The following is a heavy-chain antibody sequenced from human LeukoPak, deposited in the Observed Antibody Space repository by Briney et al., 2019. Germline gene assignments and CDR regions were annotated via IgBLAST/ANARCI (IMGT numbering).Heavy chain of an antibody. CDR3: ASGYDTPLLPYNYYYGMDV. Sequence: GGSLRLSCAASGFTVSSNYMSWVRQAPGKGLEWVSVIYSGGSTYYADSVKGRFTISRDKSKNTLYLQMNSLRAEDTAVYYCASGYDTPLLPYNYYYGMDVWGQGTTVTVSS. J-gene: IGHJ6*02. CDR1: GFTVSSNY. CDR2: IYSGGST. V-gene: IGHV3-53*01. D-gene: IGHD5-12*01.